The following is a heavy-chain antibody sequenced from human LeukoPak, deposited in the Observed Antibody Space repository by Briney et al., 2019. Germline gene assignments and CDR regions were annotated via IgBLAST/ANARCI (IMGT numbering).Heavy chain of an antibody. CDR1: GGSISSYY. J-gene: IGHJ6*02. Sequence: PSETLPLTCTVSGGSISSYYWSWLRQPAGKGLEWIGRIYTSGSTNYNPSLKSRVTMSVDTSKNQFSLKLSSVTAADTAVYYCAREKRQQLSRGYGMDVWGQGTTVTVSS. CDR2: IYTSGST. CDR3: AREKRQQLSRGYGMDV. D-gene: IGHD6-13*01. V-gene: IGHV4-4*07.